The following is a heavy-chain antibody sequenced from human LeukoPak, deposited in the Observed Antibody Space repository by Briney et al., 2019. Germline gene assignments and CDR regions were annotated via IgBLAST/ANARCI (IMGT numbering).Heavy chain of an antibody. CDR1: GFTVSSNY. D-gene: IGHD2-15*01. CDR3: ARTSGPVTLGYYYYMDV. Sequence: GGSLRLSCAASGFTVSSNYMSWVRQAPGKGLEWVSVIYSGGSTYYADSVKGRFTISRDNSKNTLYLQMNSLRAEDTAVYYCARTSGPVTLGYYYYMDVWGKGTTVTISS. V-gene: IGHV3-53*01. CDR2: IYSGGST. J-gene: IGHJ6*03.